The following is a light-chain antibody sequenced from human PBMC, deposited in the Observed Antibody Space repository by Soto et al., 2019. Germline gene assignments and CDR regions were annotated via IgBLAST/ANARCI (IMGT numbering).Light chain of an antibody. Sequence: QSALTQPASVSGSPGQSIAISCTGTSSDVGGYNYVSWYQYHPGKAPKLIIFDVINRPSGVFNRFSGSKSGNTASLTISWLQAEDEAGYYCSSYTSSGTLYVFGTGTKVTVL. CDR3: SSYTSSGTLYV. CDR2: DVI. J-gene: IGLJ1*01. CDR1: SSDVGGYNY. V-gene: IGLV2-14*03.